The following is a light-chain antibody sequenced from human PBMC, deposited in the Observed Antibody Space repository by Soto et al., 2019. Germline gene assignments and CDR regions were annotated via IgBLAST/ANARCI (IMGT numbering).Light chain of an antibody. CDR3: QQSYSTPYT. CDR1: QSIGNF. J-gene: IGKJ2*01. V-gene: IGKV1-39*01. CDR2: ATS. Sequence: DMEMTQSPSSLSASVGDRVTITCRARQSIGNFLHWYQQQPGKAPRLLIYATSSLQSGVPSRFSGSGPGTDFTLTISSLQPEDFATYYCQQSYSTPYTFGQGTKLEI.